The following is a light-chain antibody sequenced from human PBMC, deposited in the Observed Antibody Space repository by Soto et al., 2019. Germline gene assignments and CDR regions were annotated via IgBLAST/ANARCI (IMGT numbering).Light chain of an antibody. CDR1: SNDIGAYNY. Sequence: QSALTQPASVSGSPGQSITISCTGTSNDIGAYNYVSWYQQHPGKAPKLMIYDVRNRPSGVSNRFSGSKSGNTASLTISVLHTEDEADYYCSSYVSSSTLVFGTGTKLTVL. CDR2: DVR. CDR3: SSYVSSSTLV. J-gene: IGLJ1*01. V-gene: IGLV2-14*01.